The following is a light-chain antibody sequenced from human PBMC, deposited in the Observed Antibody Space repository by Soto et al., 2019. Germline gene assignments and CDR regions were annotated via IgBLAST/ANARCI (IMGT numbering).Light chain of an antibody. CDR1: QSISSY. J-gene: IGKJ5*01. Sequence: DIQMSQSPSSLSASVGDRVTITCRAGQSISSYLNWYQQKPRKAPKLLIYAASNLQSGVPSRFSGSGSGTDFTLTISSLQPEDFATYYCQQSFSIPITFGQGTLLEIK. CDR3: QQSFSIPIT. V-gene: IGKV1-39*01. CDR2: AAS.